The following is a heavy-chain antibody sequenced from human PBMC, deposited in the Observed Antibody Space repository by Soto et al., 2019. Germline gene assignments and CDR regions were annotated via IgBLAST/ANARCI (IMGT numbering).Heavy chain of an antibody. CDR1: GGSVSSGSYY. CDR3: ARGYYYDSSGYYRAWFDP. D-gene: IGHD3-22*01. J-gene: IGHJ5*02. CDR2: IYYSGST. Sequence: QVQLQESGPGLVKPSETLSLTCTVSGGSVSSGSYYWSWIRQPPGKGLEWIGYIYYSGSTNYNPSLKRRVTISVDTSKNQFSLKLSSVTAADTAVYYCARGYYYDSSGYYRAWFDPWGQGTLVTVSS. V-gene: IGHV4-61*01.